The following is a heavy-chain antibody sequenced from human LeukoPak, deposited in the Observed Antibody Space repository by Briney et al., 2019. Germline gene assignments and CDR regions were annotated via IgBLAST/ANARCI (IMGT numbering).Heavy chain of an antibody. CDR1: GFTFSNYW. D-gene: IGHD5-24*01. J-gene: IGHJ5*02. Sequence: GGSLRLSCAASGFTFSNYWMIWVRQAPGKGLEWVGNIKQDGSEKRYADSVRGRFSISRDNAHTSLYLQMNSLRAEDTAVYYCARASDPWLQLTWGQGTLVTVSS. CDR3: ARASDPWLQLT. CDR2: IKQDGSEK. V-gene: IGHV3-7*05.